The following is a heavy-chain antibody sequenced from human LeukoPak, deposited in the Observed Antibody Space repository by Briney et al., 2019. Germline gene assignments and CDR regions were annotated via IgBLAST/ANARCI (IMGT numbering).Heavy chain of an antibody. CDR2: INHSGST. CDR1: GGSFSGYY. CDR3: ARGRVEGWFGELLRNGDYYGMDV. J-gene: IGHJ6*02. Sequence: SETLSLTCAVYGGSFSGYYWSWIRQPPGKGLERIGEINHSGSTNYNPSLKSRVTISVDTSKNQFSLKLSSVTAADTAVYYCARGRVEGWFGELLRNGDYYGMDVWGQGTTVTVS. V-gene: IGHV4-34*01. D-gene: IGHD3-10*01.